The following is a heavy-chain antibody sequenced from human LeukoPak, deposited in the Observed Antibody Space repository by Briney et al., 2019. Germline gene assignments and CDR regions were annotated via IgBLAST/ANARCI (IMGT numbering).Heavy chain of an antibody. V-gene: IGHV4-59*01. D-gene: IGHD3-16*02. CDR3: ARGTFGGVISN. J-gene: IGHJ4*02. CDR2: IYYSGST. CDR1: GDSISSDY. Sequence: PSETLSLTCTVSGDSISSDYWNWIRQPPGKGLEWIGYIYYSGSTNYNPSLKSRVTILVDTSKNRFSLNLRSVTAADTAVYYCARGTFGGVISNWGQGTLVTVSS.